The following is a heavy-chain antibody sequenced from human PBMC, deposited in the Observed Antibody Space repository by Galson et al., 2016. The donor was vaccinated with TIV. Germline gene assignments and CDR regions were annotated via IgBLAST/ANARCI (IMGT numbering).Heavy chain of an antibody. J-gene: IGHJ4*02. D-gene: IGHD4-17*01. CDR1: GYTFTSYD. V-gene: IGHV1-8*02. CDR3: ARSGDYRDY. CDR2: MNPNSGNT. Sequence: SVKVSCKASGYTFTSYDINWVRQATGQGREWKGWMNPNSGNTGYAQKFRGRVTMTRNTSVRTAYMELSSLRSEDTAVYYCARSGDYRDYWGQGPLVTVSS.